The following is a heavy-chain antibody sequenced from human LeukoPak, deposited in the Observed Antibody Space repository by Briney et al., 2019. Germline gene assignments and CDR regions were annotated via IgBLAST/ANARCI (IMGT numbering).Heavy chain of an antibody. CDR1: GFTFSSYA. Sequence: GGSLRLSCAASGFTFSSYAMSWVRQAPGKGLEWVSAISGSGGSTYYADSVKGRFTISRDNSKNTLYLQMNSLGAEDTAVYYCAKDLTIYDSKQGDAPPEYYFDYWGQGTLVTVSS. D-gene: IGHD3-22*01. V-gene: IGHV3-23*01. CDR2: ISGSGGST. CDR3: AKDLTIYDSKQGDAPPEYYFDY. J-gene: IGHJ4*02.